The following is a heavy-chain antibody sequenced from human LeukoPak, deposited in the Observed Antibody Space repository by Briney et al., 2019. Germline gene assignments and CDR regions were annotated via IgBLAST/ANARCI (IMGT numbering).Heavy chain of an antibody. CDR2: IKEDGSET. V-gene: IGHV3-7*01. CDR3: RTSATVDY. Sequence: GGSLRLSCAASGFTFRSYRMSWVRQAPGKGLEWVANIKEDGSETYYVDSVEGRFTISRDNAKNSLYLQMNSLRVEDTAMYYCRTSATVDYWGQGNLVTVSS. CDR1: GFTFRSYR. D-gene: IGHD4-11*01. J-gene: IGHJ4*02.